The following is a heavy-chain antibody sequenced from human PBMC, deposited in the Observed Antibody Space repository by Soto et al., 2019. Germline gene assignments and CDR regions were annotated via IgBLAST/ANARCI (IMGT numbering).Heavy chain of an antibody. Sequence: EGQLVQSGGGLVQPGGSLRLSCAASGFTFSNTWMSWVRQAPGKGLEWVGNINQDGSETYFVDSVKGRFTISRDNAQNSVFLQMNSLRAEDTAVYYCARDTGYSYGCDFWGQGTLVTVSS. CDR1: GFTFSNTW. CDR2: INQDGSET. V-gene: IGHV3-7*04. D-gene: IGHD5-18*01. CDR3: ARDTGYSYGCDF. J-gene: IGHJ4*02.